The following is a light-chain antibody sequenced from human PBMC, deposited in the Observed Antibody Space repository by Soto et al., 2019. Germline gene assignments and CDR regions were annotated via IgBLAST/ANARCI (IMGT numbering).Light chain of an antibody. V-gene: IGKV1-39*01. Sequence: AAGDRVTITCRASQSISSHLHWYQQKPGKAPKLLIYASSVLQSGVPSRFSGSGSGTDFTLTISSLQPEDFATYYCQQTYSPPPITFGQGTRLE. CDR3: QQTYSPPPIT. J-gene: IGKJ5*01. CDR2: ASS. CDR1: QSISSH.